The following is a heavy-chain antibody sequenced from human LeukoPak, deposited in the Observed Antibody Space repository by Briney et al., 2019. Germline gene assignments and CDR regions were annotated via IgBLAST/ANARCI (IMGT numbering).Heavy chain of an antibody. CDR3: ARVDVVAAAGDY. CDR1: GFTFSSYA. J-gene: IGHJ4*02. CDR2: ISSSGSTI. Sequence: GGSLRLSCAASGFTFSSYAMNWVRQAPGKGLEWVSYISSSGSTIYYADSVKGRFTISRDNAKNSLYLQMNSLRAEDTAVYYCARVDVVAAAGDYWGQGTLVTVSS. V-gene: IGHV3-48*03. D-gene: IGHD6-13*01.